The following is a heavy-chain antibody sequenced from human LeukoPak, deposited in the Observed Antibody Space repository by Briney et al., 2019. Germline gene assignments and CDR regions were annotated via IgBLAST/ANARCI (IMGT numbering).Heavy chain of an antibody. Sequence: GSLRLSCAASGFTFTTYWMSWVRQAPGKGLEWVASVKQDGSETYHLDSVKGRFTISRDNAKNSLYLQMHSLSAEDTAVYYCARRGILAYGMDVWGQGTTVTVSS. CDR3: ARRGILAYGMDV. CDR2: VKQDGSET. J-gene: IGHJ6*02. CDR1: GFTFTTYW. D-gene: IGHD3-9*01. V-gene: IGHV3-7*01.